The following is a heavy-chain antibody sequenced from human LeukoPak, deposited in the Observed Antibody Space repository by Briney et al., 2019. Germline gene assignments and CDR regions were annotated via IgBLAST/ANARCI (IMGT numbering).Heavy chain of an antibody. V-gene: IGHV7-4-1*02. D-gene: IGHD4-17*01. Sequence: ASVEVSCKASGYTFTSYAMNWVRQAPGQGLEWMGWINTNTGNPTYAQGFTGRFVFSLDTSVSTAYLQISSLKAEDTAVYYCARDTSEYGDYEDWFDPWGQGTLVTVSS. CDR1: GYTFTSYA. CDR2: INTNTGNP. CDR3: ARDTSEYGDYEDWFDP. J-gene: IGHJ5*02.